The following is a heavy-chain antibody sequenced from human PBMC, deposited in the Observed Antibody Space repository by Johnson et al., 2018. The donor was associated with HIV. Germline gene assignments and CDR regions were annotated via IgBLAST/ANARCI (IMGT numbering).Heavy chain of an antibody. Sequence: QVQLVESGGGLVKPGGSLRLSCAASGFTFSDYYMSWIRQAPGKGLEWVSYISSGAGTIYYADSVRGRFTISRDNAKNSLYLQMNSLRAEATAVYYCARENWNDADGAFDIWGQGTMVTVSS. CDR3: ARENWNDADGAFDI. J-gene: IGHJ3*02. V-gene: IGHV3-11*04. CDR2: ISSGAGTI. D-gene: IGHD1-1*01. CDR1: GFTFSDYY.